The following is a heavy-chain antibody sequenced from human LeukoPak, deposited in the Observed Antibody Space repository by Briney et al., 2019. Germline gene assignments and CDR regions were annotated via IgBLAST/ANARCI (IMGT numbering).Heavy chain of an antibody. CDR3: ARHLSGVTGYTYGRGIDY. Sequence: GGSLRLSCAASGFTFSSYWMSWVRQAPGKGLEWVANIKQDGSEKNYVDSVKGRFTISRDNAKKSLYLQMNSLRAEDTAVYHCARHLSGVTGYTYGRGIDYWGQGTLVTVSS. CDR2: IKQDGSEK. CDR1: GFTFSSYW. J-gene: IGHJ4*02. D-gene: IGHD5-18*01. V-gene: IGHV3-7*01.